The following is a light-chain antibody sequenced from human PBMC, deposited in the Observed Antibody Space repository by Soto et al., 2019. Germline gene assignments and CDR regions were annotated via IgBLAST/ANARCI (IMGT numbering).Light chain of an antibody. J-gene: IGLJ1*01. Sequence: QSALTQPASVSGSPGQSITISCTGTSSDVGGYNYVSWYQQHPGKAPKLMIYDVSNRPSGASNRFSGSKSGNTASLTISGLQAEDAADYHCSSYTSSSTLLDVFGTGTKVTVL. V-gene: IGLV2-14*01. CDR2: DVS. CDR3: SSYTSSSTLLDV. CDR1: SSDVGGYNY.